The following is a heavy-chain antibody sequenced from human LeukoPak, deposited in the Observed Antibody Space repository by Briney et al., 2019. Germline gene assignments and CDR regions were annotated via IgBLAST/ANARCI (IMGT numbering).Heavy chain of an antibody. CDR2: ISSNGDST. CDR1: GFTFSNYA. D-gene: IGHD3-10*01. J-gene: IGHJ6*02. V-gene: IGHV3-64D*09. Sequence: GGSLRLSCSASGFTFSNYAMHWVRQAPGKGLEYVSAISSNGDSTYYADSVKGRFIISRDNSKNSLSLQMSSLRPEDTAVYYCVKNGGPHGMDVWGQGTTITVSS. CDR3: VKNGGPHGMDV.